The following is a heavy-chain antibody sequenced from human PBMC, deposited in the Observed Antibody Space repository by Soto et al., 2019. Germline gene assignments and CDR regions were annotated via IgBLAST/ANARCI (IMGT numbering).Heavy chain of an antibody. CDR2: IYYSGST. Sequence: PSETLSLTCTVSGGSISSYYWSWIRQPPGKGLEWIGYIYYSGSTNYNPSLKSRVTISVDTSKNQFSLKLSSVTAADTAVYYCARASRAYYYDSSGYYNCFDPWGQGTLVTVSS. CDR1: GGSISSYY. J-gene: IGHJ5*02. V-gene: IGHV4-59*01. D-gene: IGHD3-22*01. CDR3: ARASRAYYYDSSGYYNCFDP.